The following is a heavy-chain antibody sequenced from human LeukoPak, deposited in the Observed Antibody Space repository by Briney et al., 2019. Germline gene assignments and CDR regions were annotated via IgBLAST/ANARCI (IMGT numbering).Heavy chain of an antibody. CDR2: ISYSGST. CDR3: AGDADTINWFFF. J-gene: IGHJ5*01. Sequence: SETLSLTCTVSGGSIGTYYWSWIRQPPGKGLEWIGSISYSGSTSYNPSLKSRVTISVDTSKSQFSLKLTSVTAADTAVYYCAGDADTINWFFFWGQGTLVTVSS. CDR1: GGSIGTYY. V-gene: IGHV4-59*12. D-gene: IGHD2-2*01.